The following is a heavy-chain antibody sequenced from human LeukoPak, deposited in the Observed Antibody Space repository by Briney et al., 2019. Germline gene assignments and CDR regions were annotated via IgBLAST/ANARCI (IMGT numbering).Heavy chain of an antibody. CDR1: GGSISNYY. CDR2: IYYSGST. Sequence: SETLSLTCTVSGGSISNYYWSWIRQPPGKGLEWIAYIYYSGSTNYNPSLKSRVTISVDTSKNQFSLKLSSVTATDTAVYYCAREGLWVGLDSGKTRQAYWESWGQGTMVTVSS. CDR3: AREGLWVGLDSGKTRQAYWES. D-gene: IGHD2-21*01. J-gene: IGHJ3*01. V-gene: IGHV4-59*08.